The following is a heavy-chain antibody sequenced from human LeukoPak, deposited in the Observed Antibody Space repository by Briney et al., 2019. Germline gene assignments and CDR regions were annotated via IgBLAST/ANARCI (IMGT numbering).Heavy chain of an antibody. V-gene: IGHV4-59*08. J-gene: IGHJ4*02. CDR1: GGSISSYY. D-gene: IGHD5-12*01. CDR3: ARLGSGYDFDY. Sequence: PSETPSLTCTVSGGSISSYYWSWIQQPPGKGLEWIGNIYYSGSTNYNPSLKSRVTISVDTSKNQFSLKLSSVTAADTAVYYCARLGSGYDFDYWGQGTLVTVSS. CDR2: IYYSGST.